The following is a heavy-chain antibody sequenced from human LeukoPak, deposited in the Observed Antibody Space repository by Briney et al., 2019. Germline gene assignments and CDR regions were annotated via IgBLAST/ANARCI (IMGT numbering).Heavy chain of an antibody. CDR2: INPSGGST. J-gene: IGHJ3*01. CDR1: GYTFTSYY. Sequence: ASVKVSCKASGYTFTSYYMHWVRQAPGQGLEWMGIINPSGGSTSYAQKFQGRVTMTRDMSTSTAYMEVSRLTSDDTAMFYCARDPPGTTAFDLWGQGTMVTVSS. V-gene: IGHV1-46*01. D-gene: IGHD1-1*01. CDR3: ARDPPGTTAFDL.